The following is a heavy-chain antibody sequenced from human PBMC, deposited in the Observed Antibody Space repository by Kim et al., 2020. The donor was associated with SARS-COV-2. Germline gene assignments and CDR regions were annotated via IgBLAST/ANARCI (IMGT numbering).Heavy chain of an antibody. CDR2: PSGDST. Sequence: PSGDSTSYAQKFQGRVTMTRDTSTSTVYMELSSQRSEDTAVYYCARSGMDVWGQGTTVTVSS. CDR3: ARSGMDV. V-gene: IGHV1-46*01. J-gene: IGHJ6*02.